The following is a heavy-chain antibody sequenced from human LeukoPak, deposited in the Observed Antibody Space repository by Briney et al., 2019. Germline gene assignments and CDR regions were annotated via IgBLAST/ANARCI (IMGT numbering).Heavy chain of an antibody. J-gene: IGHJ5*02. CDR2: IYHSGST. V-gene: IGHV4-38-2*02. D-gene: IGHD6-6*01. CDR1: GYSISSGYY. Sequence: SETLSLTCTVSGYSISSGYYWGWIRQPPGKGLEWIGSIYHSGSTYYNPSLKSRVTISVDTSKNQFSLKLSSVTAADTAVYYCARGRAARGRWFDPWGQGTLVTVSS. CDR3: ARGRAARGRWFDP.